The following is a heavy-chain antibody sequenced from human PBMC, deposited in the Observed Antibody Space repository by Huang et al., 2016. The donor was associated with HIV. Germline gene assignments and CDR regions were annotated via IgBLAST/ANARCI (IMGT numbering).Heavy chain of an antibody. CDR1: GYTFTTYG. CDR3: ARDFRNGHYYDSNGKRRLLYYYYMDV. Sequence: QVHLVQSGAEVKKPGASVKVSCKASGYTFTTYGLSWVRQAPGQGLEWMGWINTENGYTNYAQKCQGRVTMSADTSTSTAYREVRSLRSDDTAVYYCARDFRNGHYYDSNGKRRLLYYYYMDVWGKGTTVIVSS. V-gene: IGHV1-18*01. CDR2: INTENGYT. J-gene: IGHJ6*03. D-gene: IGHD3-22*01.